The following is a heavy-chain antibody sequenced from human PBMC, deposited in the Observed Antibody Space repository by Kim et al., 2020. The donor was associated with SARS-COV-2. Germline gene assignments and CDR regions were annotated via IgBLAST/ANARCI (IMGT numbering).Heavy chain of an antibody. J-gene: IGHJ3*02. V-gene: IGHV3-33*08. CDR2: IWYDGSKK. CDR3: ARHYGDYGGAFDI. D-gene: IGHD4-17*01. CDR1: GSTFSNHG. Sequence: GGSLRLSCAASGSTFSNHGMHWVRQAPGKGLEWVALIWYDGSKKFYADSVKGRFTISRDNSANTLYLQMDSLSAEDTAVYYCARHYGDYGGAFDIWGQGTKVTVSS.